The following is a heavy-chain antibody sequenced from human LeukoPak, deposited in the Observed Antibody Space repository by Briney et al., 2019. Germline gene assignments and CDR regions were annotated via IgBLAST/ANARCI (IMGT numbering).Heavy chain of an antibody. D-gene: IGHD6-19*01. Sequence: SETLSLTCTVSGGSISSHYWSWIRQPPGKGLEWIGYIYYSGSTNYNPSLKSRVTISVDTSKNQFSLKLSSVTAADTAVYYCARGGAVAGTFDYWGQGTLVTVSS. CDR3: ARGGAVAGTFDY. V-gene: IGHV4-59*11. CDR1: GGSISSHY. CDR2: IYYSGST. J-gene: IGHJ4*02.